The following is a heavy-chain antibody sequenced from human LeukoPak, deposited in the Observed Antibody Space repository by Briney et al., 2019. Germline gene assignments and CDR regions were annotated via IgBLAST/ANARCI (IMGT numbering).Heavy chain of an antibody. D-gene: IGHD2-2*01. CDR1: GYTFTSYA. CDR2: INAGNGNT. J-gene: IGHJ6*02. Sequence: GASVKVSCKASGYTFTSYAMHWVRQAPGQRLEWMGWINAGNGNTKYSQKFQGRVTITRDTSASTAYMELSSLRSEDTAVYYCAREGYCSSTSCYARYYYYGMDVWGQGTTVTVSS. V-gene: IGHV1-3*01. CDR3: AREGYCSSTSCYARYYYYGMDV.